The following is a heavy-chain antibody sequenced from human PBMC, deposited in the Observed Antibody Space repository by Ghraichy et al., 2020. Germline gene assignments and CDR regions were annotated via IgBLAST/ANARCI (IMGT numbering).Heavy chain of an antibody. J-gene: IGHJ6*02. CDR2: IYYSRST. Sequence: SETLSLTCTVSGGSISSSSYYWGWIRQPPGKGLEWIGSIYYSRSTYYNPSLKSRVTISVDTSKNQFSLKLSSVTAADTAVYYCARHSDRSGGYVLNYYYYYGMDVWGQGTTVTVSS. D-gene: IGHD6-19*01. CDR3: ARHSDRSGGYVLNYYYYYGMDV. CDR1: GGSISSSSYY. V-gene: IGHV4-39*01.